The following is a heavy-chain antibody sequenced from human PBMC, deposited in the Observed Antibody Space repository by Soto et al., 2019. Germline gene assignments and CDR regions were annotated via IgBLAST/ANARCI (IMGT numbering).Heavy chain of an antibody. J-gene: IGHJ6*02. CDR3: ASWDYYASSGYFQDCYSYYGMDV. D-gene: IGHD3-22*01. V-gene: IGHV1-69*02. CDR2: IIPILGIA. Sequence: QVQLVQSGAEVKKPGSSVKVSCKASGGTFSSYTISWVRQAPGQGLEWMGRIIPILGIANYAQKFQGRVTVPAEKAPSTADMELSSLSSEATVVYYCASWDYYASSGYFQDCYSYYGMDVGGQGSTVTVSS. CDR1: GGTFSSYT.